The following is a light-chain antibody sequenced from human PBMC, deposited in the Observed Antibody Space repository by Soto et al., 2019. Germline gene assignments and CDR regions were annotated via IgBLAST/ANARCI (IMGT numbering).Light chain of an antibody. CDR3: SSYRTGGPFV. CDR1: SSDVGGYNY. J-gene: IGLJ1*01. Sequence: QSALTQPASVSGSPGQSIAISCTGTSSDVGGYNYVSWYQQLPGKAPKLLISEVSNRSSGVSHRFPGSKSGNTASLTISGLQAEDEADYYCSSYRTGGPFVFGTGTKVTVL. CDR2: EVS. V-gene: IGLV2-14*01.